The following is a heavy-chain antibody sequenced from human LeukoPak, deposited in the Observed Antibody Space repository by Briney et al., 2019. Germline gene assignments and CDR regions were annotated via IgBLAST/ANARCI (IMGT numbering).Heavy chain of an antibody. Sequence: QPGRSLRLSCAASGFTFSSYAMHWVRQAPGKGLEWVAVISYDGSNKYYADSVKGRFTISRDNSKNTLYLQMNSLRAEDTAVYYCARGARPRWLVLSYWGQGTLVTVSS. J-gene: IGHJ4*02. CDR1: GFTFSSYA. CDR2: ISYDGSNK. D-gene: IGHD6-19*01. CDR3: ARGARPRWLVLSY. V-gene: IGHV3-30-3*01.